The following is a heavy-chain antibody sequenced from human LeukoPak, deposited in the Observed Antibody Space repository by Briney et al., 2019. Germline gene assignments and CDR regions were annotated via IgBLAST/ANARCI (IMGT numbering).Heavy chain of an antibody. J-gene: IGHJ3*02. V-gene: IGHV5-10-1*01. CDR1: GYSFTSYW. CDR3: ARVPVVLWFRELSYAFDI. CDR2: IDPSDSYT. D-gene: IGHD3-10*01. Sequence: GESLKISCKGSGYSFTSYWISWVRQMPGKGLEWMGRIDPSDSYTNYSPSFQGHVTISADKSISTAYLQWSSLKASDTAMYYCARVPVVLWFRELSYAFDIWGQGTMVTVSS.